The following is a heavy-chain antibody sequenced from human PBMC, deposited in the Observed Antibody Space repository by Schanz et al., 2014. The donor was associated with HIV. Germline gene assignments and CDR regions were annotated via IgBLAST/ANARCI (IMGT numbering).Heavy chain of an antibody. Sequence: QVQLVESGGGLVKPGGSLRLSCAASGFTFSDCYMSWIRQAPGKGLEWVAVIWYDGSNKYYADSVKGRFTISRDNSKNTLFLQMNSLRAEDTALYYCARVANWDYYGMDVWGRGTTVTVSS. J-gene: IGHJ6*02. V-gene: IGHV3-33*08. CDR2: IWYDGSNK. D-gene: IGHD3-16*01. CDR3: ARVANWDYYGMDV. CDR1: GFTFSDCY.